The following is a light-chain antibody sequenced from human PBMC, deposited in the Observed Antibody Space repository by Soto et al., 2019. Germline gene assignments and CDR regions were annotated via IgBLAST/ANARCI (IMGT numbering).Light chain of an antibody. CDR2: GAS. V-gene: IGKV3-20*01. J-gene: IGKJ1*01. Sequence: EIVLTQSPGTLSLSPGKRATLSCRASQSVSSSYLAWYQQKPGQAPRLLIYGASSRATGIPDRFSGSGSGTDFTLTISRLEPEDFAVYYCQQYGNSPWTFGQGTKVEI. CDR3: QQYGNSPWT. CDR1: QSVSSSY.